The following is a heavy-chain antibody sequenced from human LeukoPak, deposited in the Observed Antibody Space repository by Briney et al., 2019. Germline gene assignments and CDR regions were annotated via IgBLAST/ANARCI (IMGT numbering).Heavy chain of an antibody. D-gene: IGHD2-15*01. CDR3: ARRATPSPHFDY. CDR1: GFTLNNYA. Sequence: GGSLRLSCAASGFTLNNYAMSWVRQAPGKGLEWVSAISGSGASTYYADSVKGRFTISRDNSKNTLCLQMNSLRAEDTAIYYCARRATPSPHFDYWGQGTLVTVSS. J-gene: IGHJ4*02. CDR2: ISGSGAST. V-gene: IGHV3-23*01.